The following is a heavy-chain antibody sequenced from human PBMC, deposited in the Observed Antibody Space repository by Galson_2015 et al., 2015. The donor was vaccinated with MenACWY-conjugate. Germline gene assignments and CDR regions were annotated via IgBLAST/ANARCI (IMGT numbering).Heavy chain of an antibody. J-gene: IGHJ4*02. Sequence: SAPVPCKGTGYRSTSSGISWVRQGPGQGLAWMGWISAYNGNTSYAQKLQGRVTQPTDTYTRIAYIELRSLRSDDTAVYYCARWYRLVILRPLTYSDYWGQGTPVTVSS. CDR1: GYRSTSSG. D-gene: IGHD3-9*01. CDR2: ISAYNGNT. CDR3: ARWYRLVILRPLTYSDY. V-gene: IGHV1-18*01.